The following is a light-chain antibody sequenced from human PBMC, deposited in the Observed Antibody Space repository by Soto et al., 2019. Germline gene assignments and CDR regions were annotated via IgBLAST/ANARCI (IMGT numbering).Light chain of an antibody. CDR3: QQSYSTLT. J-gene: IGKJ4*01. CDR2: GSS. CDR1: QNIDTY. V-gene: IGKV1-39*01. Sequence: DIQMTQSPSSLAASVGDTVTITCRARQNIDTYLNWYRQRPGKAPELLTYGSSNLQSGVPSRFSGSGSGTDFTLTISSLQPEDFASYYCQQSYSTLTFGGGTRLEIK.